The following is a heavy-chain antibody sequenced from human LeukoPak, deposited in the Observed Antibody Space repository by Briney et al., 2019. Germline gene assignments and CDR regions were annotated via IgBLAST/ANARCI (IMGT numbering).Heavy chain of an antibody. Sequence: GGSLRLSCAASGFTFSSYAMSWVRQAPGKGLEWVSAISGSGGSTYYADSVKGRFTISRDNSKNTLYLQMNSLRAEDTAVYYCAKVGVEWLRFDYFDYWGQGTLVTVSS. CDR2: ISGSGGST. J-gene: IGHJ4*02. CDR3: AKVGVEWLRFDYFDY. V-gene: IGHV3-23*01. D-gene: IGHD5-12*01. CDR1: GFTFSSYA.